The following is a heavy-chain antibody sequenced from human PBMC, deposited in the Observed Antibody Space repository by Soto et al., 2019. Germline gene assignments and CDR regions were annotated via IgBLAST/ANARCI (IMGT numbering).Heavy chain of an antibody. V-gene: IGHV2-5*02. CDR1: GFSLSTNGVG. D-gene: IGHD5-18*01. CDR2: IYWDDDE. Sequence: ITLKESGPTLVKPTQTLTLTCTFSGFSLSTNGVGVGWIRQPPGKALEWLGIIYWDDDERYSPSLKSRLIITKDTSKNQVVLTMTNMDPVDTATYFCAHRRTAIFDYWGQGILVTVSS. J-gene: IGHJ4*02. CDR3: AHRRTAIFDY.